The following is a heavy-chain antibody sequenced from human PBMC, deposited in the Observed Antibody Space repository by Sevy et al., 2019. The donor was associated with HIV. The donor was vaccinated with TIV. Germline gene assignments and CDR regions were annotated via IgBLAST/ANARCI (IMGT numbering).Heavy chain of an antibody. V-gene: IGHV3-30-3*01. Sequence: GGSLRLSCAASAFTFSSYAMHWVRQAPGKGLEWVAVISYDGSNKYYADSVKGRFTISRDNSKNTLYLQMNSLRAEDTAVYYCARDLKGGSSGYWGQGTLVTVSS. CDR2: ISYDGSNK. CDR3: ARDLKGGSSGY. J-gene: IGHJ4*02. D-gene: IGHD6-6*01. CDR1: AFTFSSYA.